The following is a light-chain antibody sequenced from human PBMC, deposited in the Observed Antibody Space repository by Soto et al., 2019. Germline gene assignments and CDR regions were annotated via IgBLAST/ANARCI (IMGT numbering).Light chain of an antibody. V-gene: IGKV1-27*01. CDR2: AAS. CDR3: XXYXXAPRT. CDR1: QGISNY. J-gene: IGKJ1*01. Sequence: DIQMTQSPSSLSASVGDRVTITCRASQGISNYLAWYQQKPGKVPKLLIYAASTLQSGVPSRFSGSGSGTDFTLTXXSXQPEDVXXXXXXXYXXAPRTFGQGTKVEIK.